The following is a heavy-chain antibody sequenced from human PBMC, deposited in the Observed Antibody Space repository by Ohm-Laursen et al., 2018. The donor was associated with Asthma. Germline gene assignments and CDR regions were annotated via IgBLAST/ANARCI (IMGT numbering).Heavy chain of an antibody. CDR2: VSGRGDTT. V-gene: IGHV3-23*01. D-gene: IGHD3-10*01. CDR1: GFTFSSQG. J-gene: IGHJ4*02. CDR3: AREDYYGSGSCDS. Sequence: SLRLSCTASGFTFSSQGMTWVRQAPGKGLEWVAGVSGRGDTTYYADSVKGRFTISRDNSKNTLYLHMNSLRVEDTAVYYCAREDYYGSGSCDSWGQGTLVTVSS.